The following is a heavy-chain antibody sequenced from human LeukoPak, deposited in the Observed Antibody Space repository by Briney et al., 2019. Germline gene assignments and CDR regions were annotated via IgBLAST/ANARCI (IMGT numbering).Heavy chain of an antibody. CDR3: ARDPGRQGSGWSYYYYGMDV. D-gene: IGHD6-19*01. CDR1: GFTFSSYG. CDR2: ISHDGSNE. J-gene: IGHJ6*02. Sequence: HPGGSLRLSCEASGFTFSSYGMHWVRRAPGKGLEWMTVISHDGSNEYYIDSVKGRFTISRDNSKNTLYLQMNSLRAEDTAVYYCARDPGRQGSGWSYYYYGMDVWGQGTTITVSS. V-gene: IGHV3-30*03.